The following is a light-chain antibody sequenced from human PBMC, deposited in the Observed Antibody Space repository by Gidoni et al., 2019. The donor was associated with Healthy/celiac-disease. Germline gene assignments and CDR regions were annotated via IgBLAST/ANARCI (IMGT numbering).Light chain of an antibody. CDR3: QQSYSTPPLT. J-gene: IGKJ4*01. V-gene: IGKV1-39*01. CDR2: AAS. Sequence: DIQMTQSPSSLSASVGDRVTITCRASQSISSYLNWYQQKPGKAPKLLIYAASSLQSGVPSRFSGSGSGTDVTLTISSLQPEDFATYYCQQSYSTPPLTFGGETKVEIK. CDR1: QSISSY.